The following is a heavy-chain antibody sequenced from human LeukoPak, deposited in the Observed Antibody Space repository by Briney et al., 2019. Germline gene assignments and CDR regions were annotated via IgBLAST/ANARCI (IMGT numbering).Heavy chain of an antibody. V-gene: IGHV1-2*02. CDR1: GYTFTGYY. J-gene: IGHJ3*02. CDR3: ARAPITMIVVVITTNDAFDI. CDR2: INPNSGGT. Sequence: ASVKVSCKASGYTFTGYYMHWVRQAPGQGLEWMGWINPNSGGTNYAQKFQGRVTMTRDTSISTAYMELSRLRSDDTAVYYCARAPITMIVVVITTNDAFDIWGQGTMVTVSS. D-gene: IGHD3-22*01.